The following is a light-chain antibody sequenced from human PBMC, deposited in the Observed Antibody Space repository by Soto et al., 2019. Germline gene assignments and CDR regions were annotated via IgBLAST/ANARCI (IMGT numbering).Light chain of an antibody. CDR3: QKYDGAPLT. J-gene: IGKJ4*01. CDR1: QGINIY. V-gene: IGKV1-27*01. Sequence: DIQMTQSPSSLSASVGDRVTITCRAGQGINIYLAWYQQKPGRVPKLLISAASTLQSGVPSRFSGSGSGTDFTLTISSLEHEDVATYYCQKYDGAPLTFGGGTKVEIK. CDR2: AAS.